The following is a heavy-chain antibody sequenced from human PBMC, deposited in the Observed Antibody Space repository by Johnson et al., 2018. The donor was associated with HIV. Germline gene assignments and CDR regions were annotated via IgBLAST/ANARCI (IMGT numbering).Heavy chain of an antibody. CDR1: GFTFSSYG. V-gene: IGHV3-30*03. D-gene: IGHD1-26*01. CDR2: ISYDGSNK. CDR3: ARDRGYLDAFDI. Sequence: QLVESGGGVVQPGRSLRLSCAASGFTFSSYGMHWVRQAPGKGLEWVAVISYDGSNKYYADSVKGRFTISRDNSKNTLYLQMNSLRAEDTAVFYCARDRGYLDAFDIWGQGTMVTVSS. J-gene: IGHJ3*02.